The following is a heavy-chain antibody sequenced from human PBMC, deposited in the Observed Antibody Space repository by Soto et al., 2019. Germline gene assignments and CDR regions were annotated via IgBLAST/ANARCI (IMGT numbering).Heavy chain of an antibody. D-gene: IGHD5-18*01. CDR2: IYYSGST. Sequence: QVQLQESGPGLVKPSETLSLTCTVSGGSISSYYWSWIRQPPGKGLEWIGYIYYSGSTNYNPSLKSRVTISVDTSKNQSSLKLSSVTAADTAVYYCARGGGYSYGLYYYYGMDVWGQGTTVTVSS. CDR1: GGSISSYY. V-gene: IGHV4-59*01. CDR3: ARGGGYSYGLYYYYGMDV. J-gene: IGHJ6*02.